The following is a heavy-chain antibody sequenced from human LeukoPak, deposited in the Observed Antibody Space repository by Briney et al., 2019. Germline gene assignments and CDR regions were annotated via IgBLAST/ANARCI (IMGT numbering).Heavy chain of an antibody. CDR3: ARDSGYSAFDY. J-gene: IGHJ4*02. CDR2: MNPDGSTK. V-gene: IGHV3-7*05. CDR1: GFAISSSW. Sequence: GGTLRLSCAASGFAISSSWMAWVRQAPGKGLEWVANMNPDGSTKNYVDSVRGRFTISRDNAKNSLYLQMNSLRADDTAVYYCARDSGYSAFDYWGQGTLVTVSS. D-gene: IGHD5-12*01.